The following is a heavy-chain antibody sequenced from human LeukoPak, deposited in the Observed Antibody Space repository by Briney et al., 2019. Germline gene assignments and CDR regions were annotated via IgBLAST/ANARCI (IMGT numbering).Heavy chain of an antibody. V-gene: IGHV3-30*02. CDR2: IRYDGSIQ. D-gene: IGHD4-17*01. CDR1: GFTFSSYD. J-gene: IGHJ4*02. CDR3: AKIKGTTVTMYNFDY. Sequence: GGSLRLSCAASGFTFSSYDMHWVRQAPGKGLEWVAFIRYDGSIQYYAVSVKGRFTISRDTSKNTLYLQMNSLRAEDTAVYSCAKIKGTTVTMYNFDYWGQGILVTVSS.